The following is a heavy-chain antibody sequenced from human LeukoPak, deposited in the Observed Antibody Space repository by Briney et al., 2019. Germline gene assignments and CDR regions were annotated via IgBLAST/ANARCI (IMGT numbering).Heavy chain of an antibody. CDR2: INHSGST. Sequence: PSETLSLTCTVSGASITSSGYYWGWIRQPPGKGLEWIGEINHSGSTNYNPSLKSRVTISVDTSKNQFSLKLSSVTAADTAVYYCARHPLLRYFDPWGQGTLVTVSS. J-gene: IGHJ5*02. CDR1: GASITSSGYY. V-gene: IGHV4-39*01. CDR3: ARHPLLRYFDP. D-gene: IGHD3-9*01.